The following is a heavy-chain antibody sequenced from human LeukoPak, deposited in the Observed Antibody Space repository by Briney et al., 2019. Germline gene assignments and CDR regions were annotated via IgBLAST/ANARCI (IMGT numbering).Heavy chain of an antibody. J-gene: IGHJ3*02. D-gene: IGHD3-22*01. V-gene: IGHV3-30*03. CDR3: ARQSVGVVSAFDI. CDR2: ISYDGSNK. Sequence: GRSLRLSCAASGFTFSSYGMHWVRQAPGKGLEWVAVISYDGSNKYYADSVKGRFTISRDNSKNTLYLQMNSLRAEDTAVYYCARQSVGVVSAFDIWGQGTMVTVSS. CDR1: GFTFSSYG.